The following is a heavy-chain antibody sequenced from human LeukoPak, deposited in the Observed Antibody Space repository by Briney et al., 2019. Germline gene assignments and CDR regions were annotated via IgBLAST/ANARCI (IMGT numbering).Heavy chain of an antibody. CDR3: ARHGLSGSGYSQFDY. V-gene: IGHV4-38-2*01. Sequence: PSETLSLTCAVSGYSISSGFYWGGIRQLPGKGLGWIGNIYHSGSTYYNPSLKSRVPISVDPSHNQFSLKLSSVTTADTAVYYCARHGLSGSGYSQFDYWGQGTLVTVSS. CDR2: IYHSGST. CDR1: GYSISSGFY. J-gene: IGHJ4*02. D-gene: IGHD3-22*01.